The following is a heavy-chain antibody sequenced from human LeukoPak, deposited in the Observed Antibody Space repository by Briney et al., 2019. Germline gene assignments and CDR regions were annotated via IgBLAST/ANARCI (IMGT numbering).Heavy chain of an antibody. CDR2: ISGSGGST. CDR3: AKDRRGYSYGRSPGPFDY. CDR1: GFTFSSYA. V-gene: IGHV3-23*01. Sequence: PGGSLRLSCAASGFTFSSYAMSWVRQAPGKGLEWVSAISGSGGSTYYADSVKGRFTISRDNSKNTLYLQMNSLRAEDTAVYYCAKDRRGYSYGRSPGPFDYWGQGTLVTVSS. D-gene: IGHD5-18*01. J-gene: IGHJ4*02.